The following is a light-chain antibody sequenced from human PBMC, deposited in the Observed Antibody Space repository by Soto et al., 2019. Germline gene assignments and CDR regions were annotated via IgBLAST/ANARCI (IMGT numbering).Light chain of an antibody. V-gene: IGKV3-15*01. CDR3: QKYNNWQT. CDR2: GAS. CDR1: QSVSSN. Sequence: EIVMTQSPATLSVSPGESATLSCSASQSVSSNLACYQQKPGQAPRLLIYGASTRATGIPARFSCSGSGTEFNLTFSSLQSADFAVSYCQKYNNWQTFGQGIKVEIK. J-gene: IGKJ1*01.